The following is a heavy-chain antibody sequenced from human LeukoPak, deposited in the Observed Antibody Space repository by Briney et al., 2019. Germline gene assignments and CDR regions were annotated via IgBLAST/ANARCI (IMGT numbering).Heavy chain of an antibody. CDR2: ISDTGATT. J-gene: IGHJ4*02. D-gene: IGHD1-14*01. CDR3: AKRGGNHILDYFDS. Sequence: HPGGSLRLSCAGSGFTFSSYAMSWVRQAPGKGLEWVSAISDTGATTYGADSVKGRFTISRDNSKNTLYLQMNSLRAEDTAVYNCAKRGGNHILDYFDSWGQGTLVTVSS. CDR1: GFTFSSYA. V-gene: IGHV3-23*01.